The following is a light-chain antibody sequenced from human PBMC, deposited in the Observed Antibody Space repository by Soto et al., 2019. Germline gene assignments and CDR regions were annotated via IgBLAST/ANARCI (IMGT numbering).Light chain of an antibody. CDR2: TTN. Sequence: VLTQPPSASGTPGQRATISCCGSNSNIGSDIVNCYQLLPGAAPEVLINTTNQRPSGVPERFSGSKSGTSASLAISGLQSEDEANSSCATWDGGLSGPFVFGTGTKVTVL. CDR1: NSNIGSDI. J-gene: IGLJ1*01. CDR3: ATWDGGLSGPFV. V-gene: IGLV1-44*01.